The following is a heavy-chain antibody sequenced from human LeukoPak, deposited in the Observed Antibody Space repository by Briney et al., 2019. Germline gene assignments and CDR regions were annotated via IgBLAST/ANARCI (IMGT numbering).Heavy chain of an antibody. CDR1: GFTFSSYA. J-gene: IGHJ4*02. CDR3: AREYDYGDPFDY. CDR2: ISGSGGNT. Sequence: GGSLRLSCAASGFTFSSYAMSWVRQAPGKGLEWVSTISGSGGNTYYADSVKGRFTISRDNSKNTLYLQMNSLRAEDTAVYYCAREYDYGDPFDYWGQGTLVTVSS. V-gene: IGHV3-23*01. D-gene: IGHD4-17*01.